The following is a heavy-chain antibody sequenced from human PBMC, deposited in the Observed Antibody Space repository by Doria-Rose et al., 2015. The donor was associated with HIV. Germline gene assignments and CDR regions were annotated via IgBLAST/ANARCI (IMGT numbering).Heavy chain of an antibody. J-gene: IGHJ4*02. D-gene: IGHD6-13*01. CDR3: ARIKSSRWYHKYYFDF. Sequence: QVTLKESGPVLVKPTETLTLTCTASGVSLSSPGMGVSWIRQPPGKALEWLANILSDEEVSYRTSLKSRLTISRGTSKSQVVLTMTDMDPVDTATYYCARIKSSRWYHKYYFDFWGQGTLVIVSA. CDR1: GVSLSSPGMG. V-gene: IGHV2-26*01. CDR2: ILSDEEV.